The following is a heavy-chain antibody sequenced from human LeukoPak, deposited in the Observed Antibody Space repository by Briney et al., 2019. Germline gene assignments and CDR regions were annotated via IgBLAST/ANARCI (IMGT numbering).Heavy chain of an antibody. D-gene: IGHD1-26*01. Sequence: SVKVSCKASGGTFSNYAFSWVRQAPGQGLEWMGGIIPIFRTTNYAEHFQGRVTVTTDESTNTAYLDLSSLRSEDTAVYYCAKDDGSATMGFDSWGQGTLVSVSS. V-gene: IGHV1-69*05. CDR1: GGTFSNYA. CDR2: IIPIFRTT. CDR3: AKDDGSATMGFDS. J-gene: IGHJ5*01.